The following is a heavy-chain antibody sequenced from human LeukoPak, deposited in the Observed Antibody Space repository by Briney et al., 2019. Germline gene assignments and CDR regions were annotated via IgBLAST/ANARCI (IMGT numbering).Heavy chain of an antibody. V-gene: IGHV1-18*01. CDR3: ARAYCSSTSCYAVVFVDP. Sequence: ASVKVSCKASGYTFTSYGISWVRQAPGQGLEWMGWISAYNGNTNYAQKPQGRVTMTTDTSTSTAYMELRSLRSDDTAVYYCARAYCSSTSCYAVVFVDPWGQGTLVTVSS. D-gene: IGHD2-2*01. J-gene: IGHJ5*02. CDR1: GYTFTSYG. CDR2: ISAYNGNT.